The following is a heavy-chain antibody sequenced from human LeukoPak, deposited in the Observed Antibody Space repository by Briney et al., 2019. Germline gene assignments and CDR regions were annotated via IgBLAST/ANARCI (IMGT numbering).Heavy chain of an antibody. CDR2: ISSSSSYI. V-gene: IGHV3-21*01. J-gene: IGHJ6*02. CDR3: AMSNYYDSSGYYYYYYGMDV. Sequence: GPLRLSCAASGFTFSSYSMNWVRQAPGKGLEWVSSISSSSSYIYYADSVKGRFTISRDNAKNSLYLQMNSLRAEDTAMYYCAMSNYYDSSGYYYYYYGMDVWGQGTTVTVSS. D-gene: IGHD3-22*01. CDR1: GFTFSSYS.